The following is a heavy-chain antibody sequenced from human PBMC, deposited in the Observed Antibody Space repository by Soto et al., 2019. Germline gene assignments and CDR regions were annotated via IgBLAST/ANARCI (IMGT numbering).Heavy chain of an antibody. CDR1: GFTVSNNY. CDR2: IYSGGYT. D-gene: IGHD3-10*01. J-gene: IGHJ4*02. Sequence: EVQLVESGGGLIQPGGSLRLSCAVSGFTVSNNYMSWVRQAPGKGLEGVSVIYSGGYTAYGDSVKGRFTISRDNSKNHIFLQMNARGAADPAGFSWARHAGGGGYWGQGTLVTVSS. CDR3: ARHAGGGGY. V-gene: IGHV3-53*01.